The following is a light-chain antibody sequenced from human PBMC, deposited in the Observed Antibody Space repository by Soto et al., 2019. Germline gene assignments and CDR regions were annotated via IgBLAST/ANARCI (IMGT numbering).Light chain of an antibody. V-gene: IGLV2-8*01. CDR2: EVS. Sequence: QSALTQPPSASGSPGQSFTISCTGTSSDVGGYNYVSWYQQHPGKAPKLMIYEVSKRPAGVPDRFSGSKSGNTASLTVSGLQAEDEADYYCSSYAGSNMVVFGGGTQLPVL. CDR3: SSYAGSNMVV. J-gene: IGLJ2*01. CDR1: SSDVGGYNY.